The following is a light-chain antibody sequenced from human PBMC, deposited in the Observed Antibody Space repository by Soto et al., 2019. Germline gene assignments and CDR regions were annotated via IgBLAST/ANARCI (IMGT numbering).Light chain of an antibody. CDR2: DVS. CDR1: SSDVGGYNF. CDR3: SSYTSSSILYV. J-gene: IGLJ1*01. Sequence: QCVLTQPASVSGSPGQSITISCTGTSSDVGGYNFVSWYQHHPGKAPKLMIYDVSNRPSGVSNRFSGSKSGNTASLTISGLQAEDEADYYCSSYTSSSILYVFGTGTKVTVL. V-gene: IGLV2-14*03.